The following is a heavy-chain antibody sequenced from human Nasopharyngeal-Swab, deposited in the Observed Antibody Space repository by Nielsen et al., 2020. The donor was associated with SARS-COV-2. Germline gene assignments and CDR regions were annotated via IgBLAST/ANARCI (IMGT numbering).Heavy chain of an antibody. CDR2: IKQDGSEK. Sequence: GESLNISCAASGFTFSSYWLSWVRQAPGKGLEWVANIKQDGSEKYYVDSVKGRFTISRDNAKNSLYLQMNSLSAEDTAVYYCAKDFGYCDYWSVYYYYGMDVWGQGTTVTVSS. CDR1: GFTFSSYW. V-gene: IGHV3-7*03. D-gene: IGHD4-17*01. CDR3: AKDFGYCDYWSVYYYYGMDV. J-gene: IGHJ6*02.